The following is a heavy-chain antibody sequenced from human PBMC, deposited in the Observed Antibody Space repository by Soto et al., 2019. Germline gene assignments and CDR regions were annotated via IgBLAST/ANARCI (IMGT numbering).Heavy chain of an antibody. Sequence: QVLLVQSGAEVKKPGASVKVACKASGYTFTNYGISWVRQAPGQGLEWLGWISTYNGDRDFAQKVQGRVTMTTATSTSTAYVELRSMRPDDTAVYYCARSRAGGTWEQYPSFYFDYWGQGALVTVSS. CDR1: GYTFTNYG. D-gene: IGHD1-26*01. J-gene: IGHJ4*02. CDR3: ARSRAGGTWEQYPSFYFDY. V-gene: IGHV1-18*01. CDR2: ISTYNGDR.